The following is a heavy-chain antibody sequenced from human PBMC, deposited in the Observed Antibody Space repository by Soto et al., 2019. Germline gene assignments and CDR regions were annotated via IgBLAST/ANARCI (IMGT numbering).Heavy chain of an antibody. CDR3: ARVGLRYFDWLLQDFDY. CDR2: ISAYNGNT. V-gene: IGHV1-18*01. CDR1: GYTFTSYG. Sequence: ASVKVSCKASGYTFTSYGISWVRQAPGQGLEWKGWISAYNGNTNYAQKLQGRVTMTTDTSTSTAYMELRSLRSDDTAVYYCARVGLRYFDWLLQDFDYWGQGTLVTVSS. J-gene: IGHJ4*02. D-gene: IGHD3-9*01.